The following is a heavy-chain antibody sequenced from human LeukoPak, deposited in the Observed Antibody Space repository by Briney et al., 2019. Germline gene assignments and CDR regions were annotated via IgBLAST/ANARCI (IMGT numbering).Heavy chain of an antibody. CDR2: IIPIFGTA. D-gene: IGHD2-2*01. J-gene: IGHJ3*02. V-gene: IGHV1-69*13. CDR3: AREYLSSTNPAHYYAFDI. CDR1: GYTFTSYD. Sequence: RVASVKVSCKASGYTFTSYDINWVRQAPGQGLEWMGGIIPIFGTANYAQKFQGRVTITADESTSTAYMELSSLRSEDTAVYYCAREYLSSTNPAHYYAFDIWGQGTMVTVSS.